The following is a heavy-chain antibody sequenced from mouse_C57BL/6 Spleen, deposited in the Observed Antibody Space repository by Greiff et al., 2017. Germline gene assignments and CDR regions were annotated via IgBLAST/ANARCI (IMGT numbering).Heavy chain of an antibody. J-gene: IGHJ2*01. D-gene: IGHD1-1*01. V-gene: IGHV1-75*01. Sequence: VQLQQSGPELVKPGASVKISCKASGYTFTDYYINWVKQRPGQGLEWIGWIYPGSGSTYYNEKFKGKATLTVDKSSSTAYMLLSSLTSEDSAVYFCARSVYYGSSFYFDYWGQGTTLTVSS. CDR3: ARSVYYGSSFYFDY. CDR2: IYPGSGST. CDR1: GYTFTDYY.